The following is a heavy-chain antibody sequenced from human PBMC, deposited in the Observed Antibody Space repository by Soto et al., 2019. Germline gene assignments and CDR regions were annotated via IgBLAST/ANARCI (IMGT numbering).Heavy chain of an antibody. CDR3: ARSFCRDAVRCNWFDP. D-gene: IGHD2-8*01. J-gene: IGHJ5*02. V-gene: IGHV4-59*01. Sequence: QVQLQESGPGLVKPSETLSLTCTVSGAFSSTYYWSWIRQPPGKGLEWIGHMNNIGRTNYNPSLKSRVTISLDTSKNQFSLKLSSVIAADTAVYYCARSFCRDAVRCNWFDPWGLGTLVTASS. CDR2: MNNIGRT. CDR1: GAFSSTYY.